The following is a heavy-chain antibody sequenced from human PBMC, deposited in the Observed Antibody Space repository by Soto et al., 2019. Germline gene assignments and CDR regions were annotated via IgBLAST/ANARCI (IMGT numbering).Heavy chain of an antibody. V-gene: IGHV1-69*13. CDR3: ATDTPDYGHYYCYHGMDV. Sequence: SVKVSCKASGGTLSSYAISWVRQAPGQGLEWMGGIIPIFGTANYAQKFQGRVTITADESTSTAYMELSSLRSEDTAVYYCATDTPDYGHYYCYHGMDVWGHGTTVTVSS. J-gene: IGHJ6*02. CDR2: IIPIFGTA. CDR1: GGTLSSYA. D-gene: IGHD4-17*01.